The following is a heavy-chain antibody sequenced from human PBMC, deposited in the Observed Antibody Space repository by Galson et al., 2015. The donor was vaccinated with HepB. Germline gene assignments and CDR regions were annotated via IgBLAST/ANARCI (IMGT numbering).Heavy chain of an antibody. D-gene: IGHD3-10*01. CDR3: ARDQELLWFGESSPLFDS. Sequence: SVKVSCKASGYTFTGYYMHWVRQAPGQGLEWMGWINPHSGGTNYAQKFQGRVTMTRDTSINTAYMELSSLRSDDTAVYYCARDQELLWFGESSPLFDSWGQGTLVTVSS. CDR1: GYTFTGYY. CDR2: INPHSGGT. J-gene: IGHJ4*02. V-gene: IGHV1-2*02.